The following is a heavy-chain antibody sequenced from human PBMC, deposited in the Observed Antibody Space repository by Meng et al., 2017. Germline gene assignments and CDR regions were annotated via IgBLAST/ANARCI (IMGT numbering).Heavy chain of an antibody. CDR2: ISSSSTYK. D-gene: IGHD1-26*01. V-gene: IGHV3-21*02. Sequence: EWELVGSGGGLVKPGGSLRLSCAASGFTFTTSTMNWVRQAPGKGLEWVSSISSSSTYKYYADSVKGRFTISRDDPNNSLYVQMNSLTAGDTAVYYCVRGSGSYSSWGQGTLVTVSS. CDR3: VRGSGSYSS. CDR1: GFTFTTST. J-gene: IGHJ5*02.